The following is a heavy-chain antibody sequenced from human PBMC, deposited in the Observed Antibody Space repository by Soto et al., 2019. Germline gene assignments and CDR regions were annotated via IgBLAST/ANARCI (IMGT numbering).Heavy chain of an antibody. J-gene: IGHJ5*02. CDR1: GGSISIYY. Sequence: NPSETLSLTCTVSGGSISIYYWSWILQPPGKGLEWIVYMYYGGRTNYNPSLKSRVTISVDTSKMQVSLKLSSVTAADTAVYFCARGTPSPLIVRSSRGPWFDPWGQGTLVTVSS. V-gene: IGHV4-59*08. CDR2: MYYGGRT. CDR3: ARGTPSPLIVRSSRGPWFDP. D-gene: IGHD2-15*01.